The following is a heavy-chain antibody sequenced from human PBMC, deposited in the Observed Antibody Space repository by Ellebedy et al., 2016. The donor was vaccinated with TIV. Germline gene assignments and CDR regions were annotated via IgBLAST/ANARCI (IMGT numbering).Heavy chain of an antibody. Sequence: SETLSLTXGVYGGSFSGYYWSWIRQPPGKGLEWIGEINHSGSTNYNPSLKSRVTISADTSKNQLSLKLSSVTAADTAVYYCARGRYDILTGYYNGWFDPWGQGTLVTVSS. CDR3: ARGRYDILTGYYNGWFDP. D-gene: IGHD3-9*01. J-gene: IGHJ5*02. CDR1: GGSFSGYY. CDR2: INHSGST. V-gene: IGHV4-34*01.